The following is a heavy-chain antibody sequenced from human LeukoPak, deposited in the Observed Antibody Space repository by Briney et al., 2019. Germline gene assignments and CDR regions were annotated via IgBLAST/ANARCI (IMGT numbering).Heavy chain of an antibody. J-gene: IGHJ6*02. CDR1: GGSISSGGYY. D-gene: IGHD2-21*01. Sequence: PSETLSLTCTVSGGSISSGGYYWSWIRQPPGKGLEWIVEINHSGSTNYNPSLKSRVTISVDTSKNQFSLKLSSVTAADTAVYYCARAAIFYYYYYGMDVWGQGTTVTVSS. CDR2: INHSGST. CDR3: ARAAIFYYYYYGMDV. V-gene: IGHV4-39*07.